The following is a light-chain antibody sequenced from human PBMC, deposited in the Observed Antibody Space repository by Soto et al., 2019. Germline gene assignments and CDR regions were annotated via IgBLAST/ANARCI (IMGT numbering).Light chain of an antibody. Sequence: DIQMTQSPSSLSASVGDSVTITCRTTERISTFLNWYQQKPGKAPKLLIAAGSSLQSGVPSRFSGSGSGTDFSLTINSLQPEDFATYYCQQSYTPPSSFGQGTRLEIK. J-gene: IGKJ5*01. CDR2: AGS. V-gene: IGKV1-39*01. CDR1: ERISTF. CDR3: QQSYTPPSS.